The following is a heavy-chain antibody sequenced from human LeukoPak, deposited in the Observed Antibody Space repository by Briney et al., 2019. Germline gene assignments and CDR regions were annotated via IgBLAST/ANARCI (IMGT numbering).Heavy chain of an antibody. CDR2: IWYDGSNK. V-gene: IGHV3-33*01. Sequence: GGSLRLSCAASGFTFCSYGMHWVRQAPGKGLECVAVIWYDGSNKYYADSVKGRFTISRDNSKNTLYLQMNSLRAEDTAVYYCARDRAVAGPSHDAFDIWGQGTMVTVSS. J-gene: IGHJ3*02. CDR1: GFTFCSYG. CDR3: ARDRAVAGPSHDAFDI. D-gene: IGHD6-19*01.